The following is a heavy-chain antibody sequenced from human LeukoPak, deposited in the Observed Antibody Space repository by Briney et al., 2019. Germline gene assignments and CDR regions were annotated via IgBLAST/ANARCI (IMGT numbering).Heavy chain of an antibody. CDR1: GFSFSDYY. Sequence: GGSLRLSCTASGFSFSDYYMSWIRQAPGKGLEWISYISSRSTYISDADSVKGRFTISRDNAKNLLFLQMNSLRVEDTALYYWARGGTGAFDYWGQGILVTVSS. CDR2: ISSRSTYI. V-gene: IGHV3-11*06. CDR3: ARGGTGAFDY. D-gene: IGHD2-8*02. J-gene: IGHJ4*02.